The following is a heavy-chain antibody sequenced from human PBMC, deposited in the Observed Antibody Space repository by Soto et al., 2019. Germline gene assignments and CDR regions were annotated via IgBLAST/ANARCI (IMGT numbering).Heavy chain of an antibody. Sequence: GASVKVSCKASGYTFTGYYMHWVRQAPGQGLEWMGWINPNSGGTNYAQKFQGWVTMTRDTSISTAYMELSRLRSDVTAVYYCARGREPIYYDSSGYSNHFDYWGQGTLVTVSS. J-gene: IGHJ4*02. V-gene: IGHV1-2*04. CDR3: ARGREPIYYDSSGYSNHFDY. CDR2: INPNSGGT. CDR1: GYTFTGYY. D-gene: IGHD3-22*01.